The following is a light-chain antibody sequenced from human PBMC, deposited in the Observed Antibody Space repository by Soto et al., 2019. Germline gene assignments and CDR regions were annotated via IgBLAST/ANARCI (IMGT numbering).Light chain of an antibody. J-gene: IGKJ1*01. CDR3: QQYASSPGT. CDR1: QSVSSSY. V-gene: IGKV3-20*01. Sequence: EIVLTQSPGTLSLSPGERATLSCRASQSVSSSYLAWYQQKPGKAPSLLIYGASVRATGIPDRFSGSGSGTDFTITISRMETEDFAVCYCQQYASSPGTFGQGTKVDVK. CDR2: GAS.